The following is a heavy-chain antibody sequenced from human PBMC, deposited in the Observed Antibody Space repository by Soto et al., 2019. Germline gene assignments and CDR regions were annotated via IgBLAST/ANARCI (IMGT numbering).Heavy chain of an antibody. CDR1: GFTVSSNY. V-gene: IGHV3-53*01. J-gene: IGHJ4*02. Sequence: GGSLRLSCAAFGFTVSSNYMTWVRQAPGKGLEWVSVIYSGGSTYYADSVKGRFTISRDNSRNTLYLQMNSLRAEDTAVYYCARAFPSIAYYGEYYFDKWGQGTLVTVSS. D-gene: IGHD6-25*01. CDR3: ARAFPSIAYYGEYYFDK. CDR2: IYSGGST.